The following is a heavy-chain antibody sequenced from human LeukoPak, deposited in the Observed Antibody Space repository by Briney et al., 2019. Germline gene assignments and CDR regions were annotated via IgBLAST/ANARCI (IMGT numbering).Heavy chain of an antibody. J-gene: IGHJ4*02. CDR1: GGSFSGYY. CDR2: IDHSGST. CDR3: ARGPPYIVVVTVIGFFDH. Sequence: SETLSLTCAVYGGSFSGYYWSWIRQPPGKGLEWIGEIDHSGSTNYNPSLKSRVTISVDTPKNQFSLKLTSVTAADTAVYYCARGPPYIVVVTVIGFFDHWGQGTLVTVSS. V-gene: IGHV4-34*01. D-gene: IGHD2-21*02.